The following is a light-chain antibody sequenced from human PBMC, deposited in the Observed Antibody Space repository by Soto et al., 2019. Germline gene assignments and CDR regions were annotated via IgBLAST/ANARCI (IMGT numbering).Light chain of an antibody. Sequence: QSVLTQPPSVSGAPGQTVTISCTGSGSNIGAGYDVHWYQQLPGTAPKLLIYGNSNRPSGVPDRFSGSKSGTSASLAITGLHAEDEADYYCQSYDTSLSAVFGTGTKLTVL. J-gene: IGLJ1*01. CDR1: GSNIGAGYD. CDR2: GNS. CDR3: QSYDTSLSAV. V-gene: IGLV1-40*01.